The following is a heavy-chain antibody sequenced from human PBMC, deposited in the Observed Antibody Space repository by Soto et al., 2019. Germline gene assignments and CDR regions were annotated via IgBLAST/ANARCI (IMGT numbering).Heavy chain of an antibody. CDR3: ATAHPRGPDY. D-gene: IGHD5-12*01. CDR2: IKSKTAGGTV. Sequence: PGGSLRLYCADSGVTFTDAWMNWVRQAPGKGLEWVGLIKSKTAGGTVDYPAPVKGRFIISRDDSRNTLYLQMNSLKTEDTAVYYCATAHPRGPDYWGQGTLVTVSS. V-gene: IGHV3-15*01. CDR1: GVTFTDAW. J-gene: IGHJ4*02.